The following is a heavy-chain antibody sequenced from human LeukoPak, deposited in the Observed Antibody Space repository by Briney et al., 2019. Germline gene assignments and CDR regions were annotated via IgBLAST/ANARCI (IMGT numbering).Heavy chain of an antibody. J-gene: IGHJ6*03. D-gene: IGHD6-19*01. Sequence: GESLKISCKGSGYSFTSYWIGWVRQMPGKGLEWMGIIYPGDSDTRYSPSFQGQVTISADKSISTAYLQWSSLKASDTAMYYCARRRAGMAGTAYYYYMDVWGKGTTVTVSS. CDR3: ARRRAGMAGTAYYYYMDV. CDR2: IYPGDSDT. CDR1: GYSFTSYW. V-gene: IGHV5-51*01.